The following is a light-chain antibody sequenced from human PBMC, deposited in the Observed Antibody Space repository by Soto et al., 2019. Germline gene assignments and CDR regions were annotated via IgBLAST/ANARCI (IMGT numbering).Light chain of an antibody. CDR2: DAS. CDR1: QSISRW. Sequence: DIQMTQSPSSLSASVGDRVTLTCQASQSISRWLAWYQQKPGKAPNLLIYDASSLETGVPSRFSGSGSGTEFTLTISSLQPDDFATDDCQQYNTYSTFGRGTKVDIK. V-gene: IGKV1-5*01. J-gene: IGKJ1*01. CDR3: QQYNTYST.